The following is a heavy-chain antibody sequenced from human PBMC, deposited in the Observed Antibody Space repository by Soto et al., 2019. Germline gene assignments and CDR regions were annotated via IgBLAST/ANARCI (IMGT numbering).Heavy chain of an antibody. D-gene: IGHD3-3*01. J-gene: IGHJ6*02. CDR3: ATARTTIFGVVIPYGMDV. CDR1: GYTLTELS. V-gene: IGHV1-24*01. Sequence: ASVKVSCKVSGYTLTELSMHWVRQAPGKGLEWMGGFDPEDGETIYAQKFQGRVTMTEDTSTDTAYMELSSLRSEDTAVYYCATARTTIFGVVIPYGMDVWGQGTTVTV. CDR2: FDPEDGET.